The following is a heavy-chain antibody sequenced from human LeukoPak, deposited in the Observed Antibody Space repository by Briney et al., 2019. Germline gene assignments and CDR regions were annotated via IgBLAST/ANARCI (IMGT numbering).Heavy chain of an antibody. CDR3: ARGRRSSGYYMYYFDY. Sequence: SETLSLTCAVYGGSFSGYYWSWIRQPPGKGLEWIGEINHSGGTNYNPSLKSRVTISVDTSKNQFSLKLSSVTAADTAVYYCARGRRSSGYYMYYFDYWGQGTLVTVSS. CDR1: GGSFSGYY. V-gene: IGHV4-34*01. D-gene: IGHD3-22*01. CDR2: INHSGGT. J-gene: IGHJ4*02.